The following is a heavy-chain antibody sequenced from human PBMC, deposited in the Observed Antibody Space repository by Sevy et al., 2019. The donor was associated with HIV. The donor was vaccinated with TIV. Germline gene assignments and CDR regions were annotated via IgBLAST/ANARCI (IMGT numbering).Heavy chain of an antibody. D-gene: IGHD3-9*01. V-gene: IGHV3-74*01. CDR1: GFTLSIYW. J-gene: IGHJ4*02. Sequence: GGSLRLPCAASGFTLSIYWMHRVRQVPGKGLVWVSHINSDGKIKRYADSVEGRFTISRDNAEKTVYLQMNSLRADDTAVYYCVRGSTGTFGHWGQGTLVTVSS. CDR3: VRGSTGTFGH. CDR2: INSDGKIK.